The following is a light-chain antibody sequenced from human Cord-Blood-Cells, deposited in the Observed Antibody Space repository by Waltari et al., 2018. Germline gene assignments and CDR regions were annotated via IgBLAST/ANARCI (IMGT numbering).Light chain of an antibody. CDR3: QQYFSTPLT. V-gene: IGKV4-1*01. Sequence: DIVMTQSPDSLAVSLGERATINCKSSQSVLYSSNNKNYLAWYQQKPGQPPKLLIYWASTRESGVPGRFSGSGSGTDFTLTISSLQAEDVAVYYCQQYFSTPLTFGGGTK. CDR2: WAS. CDR1: QSVLYSSNNKNY. J-gene: IGKJ4*01.